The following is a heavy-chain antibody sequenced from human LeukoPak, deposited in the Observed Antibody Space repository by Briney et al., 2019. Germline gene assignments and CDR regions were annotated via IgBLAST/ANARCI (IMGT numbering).Heavy chain of an antibody. Sequence: SETLSLTCTVSGGSISSSSYYWGWIRQPPGKGLEWIGSIYYSGSTYYNPSLKSRVTISVDTSKNQFSLKLSSVTAADTAVYYCARDGYGSGSYYNEDYWGQGTLVTVSS. J-gene: IGHJ4*02. D-gene: IGHD3-10*01. CDR1: GGSISSSSYY. V-gene: IGHV4-39*07. CDR3: ARDGYGSGSYYNEDY. CDR2: IYYSGST.